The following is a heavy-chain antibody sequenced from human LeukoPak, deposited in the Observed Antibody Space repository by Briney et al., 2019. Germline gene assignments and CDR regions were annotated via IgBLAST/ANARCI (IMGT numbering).Heavy chain of an antibody. CDR2: ISYDGSNK. CDR3: AKDRWELLPTFIYYMDV. J-gene: IGHJ6*03. CDR1: GFTFSSYG. V-gene: IGHV3-30*18. Sequence: HPGGSLRLSCAASGFTFSSYGMHWVRQAPGKGLEWVAVISYDGSNKYYADSVKGRFTISRDNSKNTLYLQMNSLRAEDTAVYYCAKDRWELLPTFIYYMDVWGKGTTVTVSS. D-gene: IGHD1-26*01.